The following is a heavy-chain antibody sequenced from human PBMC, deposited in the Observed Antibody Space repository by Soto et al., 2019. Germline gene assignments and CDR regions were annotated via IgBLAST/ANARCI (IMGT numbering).Heavy chain of an antibody. CDR1: GGSITSGDDY. D-gene: IGHD4-4*01. Sequence: QVQLQESGPGLVKPSQTLSLTCTVSGGSITSGDDYWSWIRQPPGTGLEWIAYIHYSGRTYYNPSPQSRVTRAVDTSKNQFSLKLSSVTAADTAVYYCARGGYTVTTRYYYGMDVWGQGTTVTVSS. J-gene: IGHJ6*02. CDR3: ARGGYTVTTRYYYGMDV. CDR2: IHYSGRT. V-gene: IGHV4-30-4*01.